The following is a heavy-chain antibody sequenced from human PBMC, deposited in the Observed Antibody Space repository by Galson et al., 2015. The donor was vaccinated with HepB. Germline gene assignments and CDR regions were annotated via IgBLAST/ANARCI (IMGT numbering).Heavy chain of an antibody. CDR2: VYGSGST. J-gene: IGHJ4*02. CDR3: ARKTPETYCTTNSCHLYLDF. Sequence: ETLSLTCTVSGGSISSYSWTWIRQPPGKGLEWIAYVYGSGSTNYNPSLRSRVTISVDTSKNHFSLILNSVTAADTAVYYCARKTPETYCTTNSCHLYLDFWGQGTLVTVSS. V-gene: IGHV4-59*01. D-gene: IGHD2-8*01. CDR1: GGSISSYS.